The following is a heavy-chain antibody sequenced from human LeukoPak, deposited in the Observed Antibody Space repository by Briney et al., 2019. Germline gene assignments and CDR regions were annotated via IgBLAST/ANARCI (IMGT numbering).Heavy chain of an antibody. CDR2: TTGGLSST. V-gene: IGHV3-23*01. D-gene: IGHD3-10*01. CDR1: GFTFSSYV. Sequence: PGGSLRLSCAASGFTFSSYVMSWVRQAPGKGLQWVSSTTGGLSSTHYYADSVKGRFIISRDNSKNTLYLQMNSLRAEDTAVYYCARDRVLPDFGELSSTDYWGQGTLVTVSS. CDR3: ARDRVLPDFGELSSTDY. J-gene: IGHJ4*02.